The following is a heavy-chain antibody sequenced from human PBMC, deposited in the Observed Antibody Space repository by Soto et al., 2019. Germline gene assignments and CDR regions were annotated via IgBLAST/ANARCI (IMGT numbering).Heavy chain of an antibody. CDR2: ISGSGGTT. CDR1: GFTFSSYA. D-gene: IGHD2-15*01. CDR3: AKASCYCSPPSLMAFDC. V-gene: IGHV3-23*01. Sequence: SGGSLRLSCAASGFTFSSYAMSWVRQAPGKGLEWVSGISGSGGTTYYADSVKGRFSISRDNSKKMLYLEVNSLRAEDTALYYCAKASCYCSPPSLMAFDCWGQGTLVTVSS. J-gene: IGHJ4*02.